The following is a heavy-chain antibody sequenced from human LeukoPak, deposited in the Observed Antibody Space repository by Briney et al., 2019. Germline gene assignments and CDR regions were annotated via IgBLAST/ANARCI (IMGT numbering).Heavy chain of an antibody. CDR3: VKSGIAAAGQRGYFDY. Sequence: GRSLRLSCAASGFTFSSYGMHWVRQAPGKGLEWVAVMSNDGSNKYYADSVKGRSTVSRDNSKNTLYLQMNSLRAEDTATYYCVKSGIAAAGQRGYFDYWGQGTLVTVSS. CDR2: MSNDGSNK. CDR1: GFTFSSYG. V-gene: IGHV3-30*18. D-gene: IGHD6-13*01. J-gene: IGHJ4*02.